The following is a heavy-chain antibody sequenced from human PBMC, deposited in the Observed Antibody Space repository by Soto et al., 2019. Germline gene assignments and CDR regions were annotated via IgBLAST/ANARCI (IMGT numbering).Heavy chain of an antibody. CDR1: CYTFTSYG. Sequence: WXSAEVSFRASCYTFTSYGISWVRQAPGQGLEWMGWISAYNGNTNYAQKLQGRVTMTTDTSTSTAYMELRSLRSDDTAVYYCARGGYYYDSSGYPFDYWGQGTLVTVSS. V-gene: IGHV1-18*04. CDR3: ARGGYYYDSSGYPFDY. J-gene: IGHJ4*02. CDR2: ISAYNGNT. D-gene: IGHD3-22*01.